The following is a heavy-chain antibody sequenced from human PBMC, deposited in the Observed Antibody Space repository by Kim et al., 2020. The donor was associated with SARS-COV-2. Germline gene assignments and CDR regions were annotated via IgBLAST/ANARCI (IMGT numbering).Heavy chain of an antibody. Sequence: GGSLRLSCAASGFTFSSYSMNWVRQAPGKGLEWVPYISSSSSTIYYADSVKGRFTISRDNAKNSLYLQMNSLRDEDTAVYYCATGSSGYPDFDYWGQGTLVTVSS. CDR2: ISSSSSTI. V-gene: IGHV3-48*02. J-gene: IGHJ4*02. CDR1: GFTFSSYS. D-gene: IGHD3-22*01. CDR3: ATGSSGYPDFDY.